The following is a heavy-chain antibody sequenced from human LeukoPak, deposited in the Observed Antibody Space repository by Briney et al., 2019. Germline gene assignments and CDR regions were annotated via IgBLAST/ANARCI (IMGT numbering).Heavy chain of an antibody. CDR3: AIERGYSYGYPDY. CDR2: IIPIFGTA. V-gene: IGHV1-69*05. D-gene: IGHD5-18*01. CDR1: GGTFSSYA. J-gene: IGHJ4*02. Sequence: SVKVSXKASGGTFSSYAISWVRQAPGQGLEWMGRIIPIFGTANYAQKFQGRVTITTDESTSTAYMELSSLRSEDTAVYYCAIERGYSYGYPDYWGQGTLVTVSS.